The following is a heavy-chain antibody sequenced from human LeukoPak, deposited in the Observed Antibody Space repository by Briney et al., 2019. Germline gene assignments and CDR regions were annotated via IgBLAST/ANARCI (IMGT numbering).Heavy chain of an antibody. CDR2: IYYSGST. CDR3: ARYDSSGTSFDY. CDR1: GGSISSSSYY. D-gene: IGHD3-22*01. V-gene: IGHV4-39*07. J-gene: IGHJ4*02. Sequence: PSETLSLTCTVSGGSISSSSYYWGWIRQPPGKGLEWIGSIYYSGSTYYNPSLRSRVTISVDTSKNQFSLKLSSVTAADTAVYYCARYDSSGTSFDYWGQGTLVTVSS.